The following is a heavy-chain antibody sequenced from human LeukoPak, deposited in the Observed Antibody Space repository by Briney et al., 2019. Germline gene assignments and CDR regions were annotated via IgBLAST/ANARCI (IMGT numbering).Heavy chain of an antibody. CDR2: IYFSGGT. Sequence: SETLPLTCTVSGGSISSYYWSWIRQPPGKRLEWIGYIYFSGGTNYNPSFKSRVTISVDTSKNQFSLKLTSVTAADTAVYYCARGGLPRENWFDPWGQGTLVTVSS. D-gene: IGHD3/OR15-3a*01. J-gene: IGHJ5*02. V-gene: IGHV4-59*12. CDR1: GGSISSYY. CDR3: ARGGLPRENWFDP.